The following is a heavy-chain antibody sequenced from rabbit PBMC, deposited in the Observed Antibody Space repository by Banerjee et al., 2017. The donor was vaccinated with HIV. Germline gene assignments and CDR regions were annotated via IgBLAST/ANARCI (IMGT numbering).Heavy chain of an antibody. J-gene: IGHJ3*01. D-gene: IGHD4-1*01. CDR1: GFTINSYH. V-gene: IGHV1S40*01. CDR2: INTSSGNT. CDR3: ARDLAGVTGWNFGL. Sequence: QSLEASGGDLVTPGGTLTLTCTASGFTINSYHMFWVRQAPGKGLEWIACINTSSGNTVYASWAKGRFTISKTSSTTVTLQMTSLTAADTATYFCARDLAGVTGWNFGLWGQGTLVTVS.